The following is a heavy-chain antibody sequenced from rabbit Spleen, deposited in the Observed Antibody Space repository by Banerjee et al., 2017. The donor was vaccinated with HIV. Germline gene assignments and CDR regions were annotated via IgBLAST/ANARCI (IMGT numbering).Heavy chain of an antibody. Sequence: QSLEESGGGLVKPGASLTLTCNASGFSFNSGYDMCWVRQAPGKGLECIACIYADRSGSTYYANWAKGRFTISRTSSTTVTLQMTSLTAADTATYFCARDTGTSFSTYGMDLWGQGTLVTVS. CDR1: GFSFNSGYD. D-gene: IGHD8-1*01. V-gene: IGHV1S40*01. CDR3: ARDTGTSFSTYGMDL. CDR2: IYADRSGST. J-gene: IGHJ6*01.